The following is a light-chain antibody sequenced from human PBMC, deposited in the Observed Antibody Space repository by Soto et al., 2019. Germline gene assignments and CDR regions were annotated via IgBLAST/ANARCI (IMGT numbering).Light chain of an antibody. CDR1: QGISSY. V-gene: IGKV1-8*01. CDR2: AAS. J-gene: IGKJ5*01. CDR3: QQYYSYPPIT. Sequence: AIRMTQSPSSLSASTGDRVTITCRASQGISSYLAWYQQKPGKAPKLLIYAASTLQSGVPSRFSGSGSGTDFTLTFSCLQSEDFATYYCQQYYSYPPITFGQGTRREIK.